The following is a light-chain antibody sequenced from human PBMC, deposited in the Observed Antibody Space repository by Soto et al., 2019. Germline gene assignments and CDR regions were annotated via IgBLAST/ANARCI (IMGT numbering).Light chain of an antibody. Sequence: QSVLTQQPSASGTPGQRVSISCSGGSSNIGTNTVNWYQHLPGTAPKLLIFSNDERPSGVPDRFSGSKSGTSASLAISGLQSDHEADSYCATWDDSLNAVVLGGGTKVTV. CDR2: SND. J-gene: IGLJ2*01. V-gene: IGLV1-44*01. CDR1: SSNIGTNT. CDR3: ATWDDSLNAVV.